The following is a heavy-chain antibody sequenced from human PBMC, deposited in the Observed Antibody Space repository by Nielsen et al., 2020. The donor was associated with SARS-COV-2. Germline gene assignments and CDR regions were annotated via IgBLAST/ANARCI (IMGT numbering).Heavy chain of an antibody. V-gene: IGHV3-7*03. CDR3: AKDSGDYDNYGMDV. CDR2: IKQDGSEK. CDR1: GFTFDDYA. D-gene: IGHD2-21*02. J-gene: IGHJ6*02. Sequence: GESLKISCAASGFTFDDYAMHWVRQAPGKGLEWVANIKQDGSEKYYVDSVKGRFTISRDNAKNSLYLQMNSLRAEDTALYYCAKDSGDYDNYGMDVWGQGTTVTVSS.